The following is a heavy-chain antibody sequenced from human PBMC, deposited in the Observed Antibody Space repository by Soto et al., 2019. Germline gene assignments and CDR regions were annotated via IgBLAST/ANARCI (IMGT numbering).Heavy chain of an antibody. J-gene: IGHJ4*02. D-gene: IGHD4-17*01. CDR2: IYYSGST. CDR1: GGSISSGGYY. V-gene: IGHV4-31*03. Sequence: QVQLQESGPGLVKPSQTLSLTCTVSGGSISSGGYYWSWIRQHPGKGLEWIGYIYYSGSTYYNPSLKSRVTIAVDTSKNQFSLKLSSVTAADTAVYYCARGGSTTVTKRFDYWGQGTLVTVSS. CDR3: ARGGSTTVTKRFDY.